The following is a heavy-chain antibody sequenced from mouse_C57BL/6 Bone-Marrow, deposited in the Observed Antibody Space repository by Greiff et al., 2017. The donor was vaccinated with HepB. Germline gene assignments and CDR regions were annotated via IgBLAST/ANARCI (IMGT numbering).Heavy chain of an antibody. D-gene: IGHD1-1*01. Sequence: QVQLQQSGPELVKPGASVKLSCKASGYTFTSYDINWVKQRPGQGLEWIGWIYPRDGSTKYNEKFKGKATLTVDTSSSTADMELHSLTSEDSAVYFCARRDGSSYVGVFFDYWGQGTTLTVSS. CDR2: IYPRDGST. CDR3: ARRDGSSYVGVFFDY. CDR1: GYTFTSYD. V-gene: IGHV1-85*01. J-gene: IGHJ2*01.